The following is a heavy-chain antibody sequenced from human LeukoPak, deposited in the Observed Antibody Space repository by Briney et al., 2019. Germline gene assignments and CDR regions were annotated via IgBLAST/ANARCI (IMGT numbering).Heavy chain of an antibody. Sequence: ASVRVSCKACGFTLPSYDINWVRQTTGQGLEWMGWMNPNSGNTGYAQRFQGRVTMTRATSISTAYMELISLTSEDTAVYYCARARDGFDWGQGTLVTVSS. CDR1: GFTLPSYD. CDR3: ARARDGFD. V-gene: IGHV1-8*01. D-gene: IGHD5-24*01. CDR2: MNPNSGNT. J-gene: IGHJ4*02.